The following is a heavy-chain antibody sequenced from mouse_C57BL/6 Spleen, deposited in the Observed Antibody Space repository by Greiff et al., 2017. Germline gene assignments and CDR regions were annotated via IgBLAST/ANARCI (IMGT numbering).Heavy chain of an antibody. D-gene: IGHD1-1*01. J-gene: IGHJ3*01. CDR2: IDPEDGET. CDR3: SRRVSYWFAY. V-gene: IGHV14-2*01. Sequence: VQLQQSGAELVKPGASVKLSCTASGFNIKDYYMHWVKQRTEQGLEWIGRIDPEDGETKYAQKFQGKATITADTSSNTAYLQLSILPSEDTAVYYCSRRVSYWFAYWGQGTLVTVSA. CDR1: GFNIKDYY.